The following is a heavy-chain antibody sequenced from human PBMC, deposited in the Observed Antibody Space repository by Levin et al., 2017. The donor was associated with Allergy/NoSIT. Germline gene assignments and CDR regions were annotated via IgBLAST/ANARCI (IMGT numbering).Heavy chain of an antibody. Sequence: GESLKISCAASGFTFNNYAMSWVRQAPGKGLEWVSAIINSGVGTYYADSVKGRFTISRDNSKNTMYLQMNSLRAEDTAVHFCAKDAIRGSDQPYYFDYWGQGTLVTASS. CDR2: IINSGVGT. J-gene: IGHJ4*02. V-gene: IGHV3-23*01. CDR3: AKDAIRGSDQPYYFDY. CDR1: GFTFNNYA. D-gene: IGHD6-19*01.